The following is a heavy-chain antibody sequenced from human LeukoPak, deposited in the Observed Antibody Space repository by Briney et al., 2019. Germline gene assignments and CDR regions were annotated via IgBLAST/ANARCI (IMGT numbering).Heavy chain of an antibody. CDR2: ISDDGRST. D-gene: IGHD6-6*01. CDR3: AKRVPYSSSSVYFDY. J-gene: IGHJ4*02. Sequence: GGSLRLSCAASGFTFSNYGMSCVRQAPGKGLEWVSAISDDGRSTYYADSVKGRFTISKDNSKKTLSLQMNNLRAEDTAVYYCAKRVPYSSSSVYFDYWGQGTLVTVSS. CDR1: GFTFSNYG. V-gene: IGHV3-23*01.